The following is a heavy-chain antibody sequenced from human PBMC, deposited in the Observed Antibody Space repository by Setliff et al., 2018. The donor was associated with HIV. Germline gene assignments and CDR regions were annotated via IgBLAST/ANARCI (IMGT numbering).Heavy chain of an antibody. CDR3: ARGRVFCNGDSCYHLDS. J-gene: IGHJ4*02. Sequence: PSETLSVTCTVSGDSITNNNFFWTWVRQDPGKGLEWIGYIYFSGSATYNPSLKSPVSISVDTSKNQFYLKLSSVTAADTAVYYCARGRVFCNGDSCYHLDSWGQGILVTVSS. V-gene: IGHV4-31*01. CDR1: GDSITNNNFF. D-gene: IGHD2-15*01. CDR2: IYFSGSA.